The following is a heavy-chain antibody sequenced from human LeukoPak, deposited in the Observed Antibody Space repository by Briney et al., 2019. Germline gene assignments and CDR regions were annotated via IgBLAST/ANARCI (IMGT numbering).Heavy chain of an antibody. J-gene: IGHJ4*02. CDR3: AKVMGSSGWSSY. D-gene: IGHD6-19*01. CDR1: GFTFSSYG. Sequence: GGSLRLSCAASGFTFSSYGTHWVRHPPGNWLGWVAFIRYDGSNKYYAEAVKGRFTISRDNSKNTLYLQMNSLRAEDTAVYYCAKVMGSSGWSSYWGQGTLVTVSS. CDR2: IRYDGSNK. V-gene: IGHV3-30*02.